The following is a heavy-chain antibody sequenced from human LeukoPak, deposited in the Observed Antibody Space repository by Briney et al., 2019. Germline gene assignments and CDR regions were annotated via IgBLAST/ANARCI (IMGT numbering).Heavy chain of an antibody. V-gene: IGHV3-48*01. J-gene: IGHJ4*02. CDR2: IRSSSSTI. D-gene: IGHD1-26*01. CDR1: GFTFSSYS. Sequence: GGSLRLSCAASGFTFSSYSMNWVRQAPGKGLEWVSYIRSSSSTIYYADSVKGRFTISRDNAKNSLYLQMNSLRAEDTAVYYCARDGNSGSYLDYWGQGTLVTVSS. CDR3: ARDGNSGSYLDY.